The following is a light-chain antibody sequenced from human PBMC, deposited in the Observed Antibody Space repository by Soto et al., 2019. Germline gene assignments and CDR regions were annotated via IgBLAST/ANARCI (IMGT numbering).Light chain of an antibody. Sequence: ESVLTQSPGSLSLSPGETATLSCRASQSIINSYLAWYQQKPGQAPRLLIYGASIRATGVPDRFSGSGSGTDFTLTITGLEAEDFAVYYCQQYGTSPLMYTFGQGTKLGVK. CDR2: GAS. V-gene: IGKV3-20*01. CDR1: QSIINSY. J-gene: IGKJ2*01. CDR3: QQYGTSPLMYT.